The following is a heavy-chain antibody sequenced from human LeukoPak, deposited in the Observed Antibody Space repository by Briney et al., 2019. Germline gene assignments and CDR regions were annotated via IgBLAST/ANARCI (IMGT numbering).Heavy chain of an antibody. D-gene: IGHD5-12*01. V-gene: IGHV1-2*02. Sequence: ASVKVSCKPSGYTFTEYYIHWVRQAPGQGLEWMGWINPNSGGTNYAQHFQGRVTITRATSISTAYMELSRLTSDDTAVYYCARAVAIAASGTYFQFWGQGTLVTVSS. J-gene: IGHJ1*01. CDR3: ARAVAIAASGTYFQF. CDR2: INPNSGGT. CDR1: GYTFTEYY.